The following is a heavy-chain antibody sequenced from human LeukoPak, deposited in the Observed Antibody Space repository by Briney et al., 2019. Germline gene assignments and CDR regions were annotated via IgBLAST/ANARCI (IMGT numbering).Heavy chain of an antibody. CDR3: AREPYSPAAAKLKFDY. V-gene: IGHV3-64*01. CDR1: GFTFSSYA. Sequence: GGSLRLSCAASGFTFSSYAMHWVRQAPGKGLEYVSAISSNGGSTYYANSVKGRFTISRDNSKNTLYLQMGSLRAEDMAVYYCAREPYSPAAAKLKFDYWGQGTLVTVSS. J-gene: IGHJ4*02. CDR2: ISSNGGST. D-gene: IGHD6-13*01.